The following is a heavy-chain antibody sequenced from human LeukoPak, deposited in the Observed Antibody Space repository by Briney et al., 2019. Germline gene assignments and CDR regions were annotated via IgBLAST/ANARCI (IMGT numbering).Heavy chain of an antibody. D-gene: IGHD3-10*01. CDR1: GGSISSYY. J-gene: IGHJ6*02. V-gene: IGHV4-59*01. CDR3: ARGGSIWFGEPTTLGMDG. CDR2: IYYSGST. Sequence: PSETLSLTCTVSGGSISSYYWSWIRQPPGKGLEWIGYIYYSGSTNYNPSLKSRVTISVDTSKNQFSLKLSSVTAADTAVYYCARGGSIWFGEPTTLGMDGWGQGTTVTVSS.